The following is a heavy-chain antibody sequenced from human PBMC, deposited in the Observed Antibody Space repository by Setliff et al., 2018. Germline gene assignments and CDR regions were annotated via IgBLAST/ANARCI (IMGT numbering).Heavy chain of an antibody. D-gene: IGHD2-21*02. CDR2: IKSKVDGGTT. J-gene: IGHJ4*02. CDR3: TTGSVCVGNCYSGRLNY. V-gene: IGHV3-15*01. Sequence: LRLSCAASGFTFSNTWMTWVRQASGKGLEWIGRIKSKVDGGTTDYAAFVKGRFSISRDDSKNTLYLQMNSLKTEDTAVYYCTTGSVCVGNCYSGRLNYWGQGTLVTVSS. CDR1: GFTFSNTW.